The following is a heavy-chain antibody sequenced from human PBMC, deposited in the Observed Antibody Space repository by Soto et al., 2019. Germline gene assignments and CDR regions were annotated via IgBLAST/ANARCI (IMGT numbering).Heavy chain of an antibody. CDR3: ARVKLYYDSSGYYDRQIPGYFDY. V-gene: IGHV1-69*13. Sequence: ASVKVSCKASGGTFSSYAISWVRQAPGQGLEWMRGIIPIFGTANCAQKFQGRVTITADESTSTAYMELSSLRSEDTAVYYCARVKLYYDSSGYYDRQIPGYFDYWGQGTLVTVSS. CDR2: IIPIFGTA. CDR1: GGTFSSYA. D-gene: IGHD3-22*01. J-gene: IGHJ4*02.